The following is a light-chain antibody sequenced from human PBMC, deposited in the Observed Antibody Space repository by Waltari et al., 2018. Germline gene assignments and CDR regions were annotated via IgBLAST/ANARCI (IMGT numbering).Light chain of an antibody. CDR2: RNN. Sequence: QSALTQPPSASGTPGQGVTISCSGTCSNIGSNCVSWYQHLPGTAPKLLLYRNNQRPSGVPDRFSGSKSGTSASLAISGLRSEDEADYYCAAWDDSLSGRVFGGGTKLTVL. CDR1: CSNIGSNC. V-gene: IGLV1-47*01. J-gene: IGLJ3*02. CDR3: AAWDDSLSGRV.